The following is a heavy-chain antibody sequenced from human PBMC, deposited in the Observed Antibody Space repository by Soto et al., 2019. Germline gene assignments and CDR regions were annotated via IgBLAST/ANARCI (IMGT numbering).Heavy chain of an antibody. CDR2: IYPGDSDT. D-gene: IGHD3-22*01. Sequence: GEALKISCKGSGYSFTSFWISWVRQMPGKGLEWMGIIYPGDSDTRYSPSFQGQVAISADKSISTAYLQWSSLKASDTAMYYCARQLHDYYDSSGYPLGWFDPWGQGTLVTVS. CDR1: GYSFTSFW. V-gene: IGHV5-51*01. J-gene: IGHJ5*02. CDR3: ARQLHDYYDSSGYPLGWFDP.